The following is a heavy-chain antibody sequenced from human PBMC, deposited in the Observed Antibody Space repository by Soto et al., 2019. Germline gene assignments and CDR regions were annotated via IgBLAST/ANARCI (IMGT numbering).Heavy chain of an antibody. Sequence: GGSLRLSCAASGFTFSSYSMNWVRQAPGKGLEWVSSISSSSSYIYYADSVKGRFTISRDNAKNSLYLQMNSLRAEDTAVYYCARDQKLLLPDYYYYGMDVWGQGTTVTVSS. J-gene: IGHJ6*02. CDR3: ARDQKLLLPDYYYYGMDV. D-gene: IGHD2-15*01. V-gene: IGHV3-21*01. CDR2: ISSSSSYI. CDR1: GFTFSSYS.